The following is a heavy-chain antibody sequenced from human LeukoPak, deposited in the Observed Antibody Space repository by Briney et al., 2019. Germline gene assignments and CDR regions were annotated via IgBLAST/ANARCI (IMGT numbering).Heavy chain of an antibody. D-gene: IGHD6-13*01. Sequence: GGSLRLSCAASGFTFSSYSMNWVRQAPGKGLEWVSSISSSSSYIYYADSVKGRFTISRDNAKNSLYLQMNSLRAEDTAVYYCARAVAAAVILDHWGQGTLVTVSS. CDR1: GFTFSSYS. J-gene: IGHJ4*02. CDR2: ISSSSSYI. V-gene: IGHV3-21*01. CDR3: ARAVAAAVILDH.